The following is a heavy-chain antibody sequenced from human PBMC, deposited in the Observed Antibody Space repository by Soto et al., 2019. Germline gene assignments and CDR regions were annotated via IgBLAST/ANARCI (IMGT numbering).Heavy chain of an antibody. J-gene: IGHJ4*02. V-gene: IGHV4-39*01. Sequence: KSSETLSLTCTVSGGSISSSSYYWGWIRQPPGKGLEWIGSIYYSGSTYYNPSLKSRVTISVDTSKNQFSLKLSSVTAADTAVYYCARHKGWLFPFDYWGQGTLVTVS. CDR2: IYYSGST. CDR3: ARHKGWLFPFDY. CDR1: GGSISSSSYY. D-gene: IGHD3-10*01.